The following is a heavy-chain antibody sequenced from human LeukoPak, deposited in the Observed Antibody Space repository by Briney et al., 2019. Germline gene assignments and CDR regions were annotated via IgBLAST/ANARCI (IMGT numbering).Heavy chain of an antibody. CDR1: GFTFTSSA. CDR2: IVVGSGNT. J-gene: IGHJ4*02. Sequence: TSVKVSCKASGFTFTSSAVQWVRQARGQRLEWIGWIVVGSGNTNYAQKFQERVTITRDMSTSTAYMELSSLRSEDTAVYYCAAGDDDFWSGSPFDYWGQGTPVTVSS. CDR3: AAGDDDFWSGSPFDY. D-gene: IGHD3-3*01. V-gene: IGHV1-58*01.